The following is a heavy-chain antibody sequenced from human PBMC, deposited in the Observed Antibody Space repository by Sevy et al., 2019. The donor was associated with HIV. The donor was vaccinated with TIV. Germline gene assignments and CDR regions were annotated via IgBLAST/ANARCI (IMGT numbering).Heavy chain of an antibody. V-gene: IGHV1-2*06. CDR3: ARESGEGGGYYYDYFGLDV. D-gene: IGHD3-10*01. J-gene: IGHJ6*02. CDR1: GYTFTGSY. CDR2: IKPNTGGT. Sequence: ASVKVSCKASGYTFTGSYIHWVRQAPGQGLEWMGRIKPNTGGTDYAQRFQGRITLTRDTSISTAYMELSSLRSDDTAVYYCARESGEGGGYYYDYFGLDVWGQGTTVTVSS.